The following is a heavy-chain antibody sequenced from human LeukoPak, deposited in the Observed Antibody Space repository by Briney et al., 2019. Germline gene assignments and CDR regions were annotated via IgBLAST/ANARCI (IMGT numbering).Heavy chain of an antibody. J-gene: IGHJ4*02. Sequence: GGSLRLSCAASGFTFSSYGMHWVRQAPGKGLEWVAVISYDGSNKYYADSVKGRFTISRDNSKNTLYLQMNSLRAEDTAVYYCARDPDAKDLTHKPFHFDYWGQGTLVTVSS. CDR1: GFTFSSYG. D-gene: IGHD1-14*01. CDR2: ISYDGSNK. CDR3: ARDPDAKDLTHKPFHFDY. V-gene: IGHV3-30*03.